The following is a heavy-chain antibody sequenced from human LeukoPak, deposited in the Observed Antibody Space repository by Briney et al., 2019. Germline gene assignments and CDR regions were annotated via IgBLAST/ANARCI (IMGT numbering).Heavy chain of an antibody. CDR2: IKQDGSEK. V-gene: IGHV3-7*01. D-gene: IGHD6-19*01. Sequence: GGSLRLSCAASGFTFSSYCMSWVRQAPGRGLEWVANIKQDGSEKYYVDSVKGRFTISRDNAKNSLYLQMNSLRAEDTAIYYCARVLRYSSGSYDYWGQGTLVTVSS. CDR1: GFTFSSYC. J-gene: IGHJ4*02. CDR3: ARVLRYSSGSYDY.